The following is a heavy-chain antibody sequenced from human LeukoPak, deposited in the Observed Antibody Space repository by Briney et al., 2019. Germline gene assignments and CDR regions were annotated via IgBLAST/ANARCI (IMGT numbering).Heavy chain of an antibody. D-gene: IGHD3-16*01. CDR1: GGSISSSSYY. V-gene: IGHV4-39*01. CDR2: IYYSGST. J-gene: IGHJ1*01. CDR3: ARRIYVWGSYGHFQH. Sequence: NSSETLSLTCTVSGGSISSSSYYWGWIRQPPGKGLEWIGSIYYSGSTYYNPSLKSRVTISVDTSKNQFSLKLSSVTAADTAVYYCARRIYVWGSYGHFQHWGQGTLVTVSS.